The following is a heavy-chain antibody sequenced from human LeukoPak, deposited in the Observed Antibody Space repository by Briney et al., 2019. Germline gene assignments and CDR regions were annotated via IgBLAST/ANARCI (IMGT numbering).Heavy chain of an antibody. CDR2: IYYSGST. CDR3: ARPNYYGSGSYVQGWWA. D-gene: IGHD3-10*01. J-gene: IGHJ5*02. Sequence: SETLSLTCAVYGGSFSGYYWGWIRQPPGKGLEWIGSIYYSGSTYYNPSLKSRVTISVDTSKNQFSLKLSSVTAADTAVYYCARPNYYGSGSYVQGWWAWGQGTLVTVSS. CDR1: GGSFSGYY. V-gene: IGHV4-34*01.